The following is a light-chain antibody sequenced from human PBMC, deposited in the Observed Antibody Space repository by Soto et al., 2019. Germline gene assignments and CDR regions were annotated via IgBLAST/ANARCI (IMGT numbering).Light chain of an antibody. CDR1: QSISSW. Sequence: DIQMTQSPSTLSASVGDRVTITCRASQSISSWLAWFQQKPGKAPRLLIYDASRLESGVPSRFSGSGSGTEFILNISSLQPDDFATYYCREYNTFSGMFGQGTKVDIK. CDR2: DAS. J-gene: IGKJ1*01. CDR3: REYNTFSGM. V-gene: IGKV1-5*01.